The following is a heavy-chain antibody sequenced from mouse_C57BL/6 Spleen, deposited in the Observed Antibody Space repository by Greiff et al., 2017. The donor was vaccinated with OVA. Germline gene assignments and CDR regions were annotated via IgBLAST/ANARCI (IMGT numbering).Heavy chain of an antibody. Sequence: VQLQQPGAELVMPGASVKLSCKASGYTFTSYWMHWVKQRPGQGLEWIGEIDPSDSYTNYNQKFKGKSTLTVDKSSSTAYMQLSSLTSEDSAVYYCARVDYGSSSFDYWGQGTTLTVSS. J-gene: IGHJ2*01. CDR1: GYTFTSYW. CDR3: ARVDYGSSSFDY. CDR2: IDPSDSYT. V-gene: IGHV1-69*01. D-gene: IGHD1-1*01.